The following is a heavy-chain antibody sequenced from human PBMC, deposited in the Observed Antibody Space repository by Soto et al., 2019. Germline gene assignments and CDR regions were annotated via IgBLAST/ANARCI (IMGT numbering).Heavy chain of an antibody. CDR3: AKPLDYGDDDGYYYGTGV. D-gene: IGHD4-17*01. V-gene: IGHV3-30*18. Sequence: QVQLVESGGGVVQPGRSLRLACGASGFTFNDYGMHWVRQAPGKGLECVAFISYDGRNKYYADSVRGRVTIARDDSKNTVYLQMSSLRTEDTAVYYCAKPLDYGDDDGYYYGTGVWGQGTTVTVSS. CDR2: ISYDGRNK. J-gene: IGHJ6*02. CDR1: GFTFNDYG.